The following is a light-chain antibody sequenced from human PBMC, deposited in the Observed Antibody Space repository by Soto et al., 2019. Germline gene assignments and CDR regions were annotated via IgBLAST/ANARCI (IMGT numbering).Light chain of an antibody. V-gene: IGLV2-14*01. Sequence: QSALTQPASVSGSPGQSITISCTGAGSDVGGYNYVSWYQQHPGKAPKLMIYEVSNRPSGVSNRFSGSKSGNTASLTISGLQAEDEADYYCSSYTSTNTLVVFGGGTKLTVL. CDR1: GSDVGGYNY. CDR3: SSYTSTNTLVV. CDR2: EVS. J-gene: IGLJ2*01.